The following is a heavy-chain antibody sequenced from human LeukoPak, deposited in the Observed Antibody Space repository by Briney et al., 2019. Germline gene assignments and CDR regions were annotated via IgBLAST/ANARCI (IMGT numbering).Heavy chain of an antibody. CDR2: ISSSSSYI. CDR3: ARGINSAARRGGFDY. Sequence: PGGSLRLSCAASGFTFSSYSMNWVRQAPGKGLEWVSSISSSSSYIYYADSVKGRFTISRDNAKNSLYLQMYSLRAEDTAVYYCARGINSAARRGGFDYWGQGTLVTVSS. J-gene: IGHJ4*02. V-gene: IGHV3-21*01. CDR1: GFTFSSYS. D-gene: IGHD6-6*01.